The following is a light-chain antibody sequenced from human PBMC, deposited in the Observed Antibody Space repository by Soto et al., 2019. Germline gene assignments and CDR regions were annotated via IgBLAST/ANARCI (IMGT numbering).Light chain of an antibody. CDR1: NSDIGDYDY. J-gene: IGLJ2*01. V-gene: IGLV2-14*01. Sequence: QSVLTQPASVSGSPGQSITISCTGSNSDIGDYDYVSWYQHDPGTAPKLIIYEVSNRPSGVSNRFSGSKSGNTASLTISGLQAEDEAEYYCSSYAGNNNFVVFGGGTKLTVL. CDR2: EVS. CDR3: SSYAGNNNFVV.